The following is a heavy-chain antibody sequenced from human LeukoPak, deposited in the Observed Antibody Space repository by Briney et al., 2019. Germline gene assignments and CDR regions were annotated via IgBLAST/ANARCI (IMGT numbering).Heavy chain of an antibody. V-gene: IGHV3-23*01. J-gene: IGHJ4*02. CDR1: GFTVSSYA. D-gene: IGHD6-13*01. CDR2: ISGSGGST. CDR3: AKKAAAYFDY. Sequence: GGSLRLSCAASGFTVSSYAMSWVCQARGKGLEWVSAISGSGGSTYYADSVKGRFTISRDNSKNTLYLQMNSLRAEDTAVYYCAKKAAAYFDYWGQGALVTVSS.